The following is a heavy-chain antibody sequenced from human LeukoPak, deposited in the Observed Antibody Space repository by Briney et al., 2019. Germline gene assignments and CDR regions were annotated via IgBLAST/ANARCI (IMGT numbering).Heavy chain of an antibody. CDR2: INNDGSST. V-gene: IGHV3-74*01. D-gene: IGHD1-1*01. CDR3: ARRGTGHGMDV. CDR1: GFTFNNYW. J-gene: IGHJ6*02. Sequence: GGSLRLSCAASGFTFNNYWIHWVRQVPGKGLVWVSRINNDGSSTSYVDSVKGRFTISRDNAKNTLFLQMNSLRAEDTAVYYCARRGTGHGMDVWGQGTTVIVSS.